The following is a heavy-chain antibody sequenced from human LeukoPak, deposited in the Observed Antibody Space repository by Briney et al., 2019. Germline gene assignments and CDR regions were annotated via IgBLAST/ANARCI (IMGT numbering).Heavy chain of an antibody. V-gene: IGHV3-23*01. CDR3: AKGPLRGGWRGEDY. J-gene: IGHJ4*02. D-gene: IGHD2-15*01. CDR2: ISGSGGST. Sequence: GGSLRLSCAASGFTFSSYAMSWVRQAPGKGLEWVSAISGSGGSTYYADSVKGRFTISRDNSKNTLYLQMNSLRAEDTAVYYCAKGPLRGGWRGEDYWGQGTLVTVSS. CDR1: GFTFSSYA.